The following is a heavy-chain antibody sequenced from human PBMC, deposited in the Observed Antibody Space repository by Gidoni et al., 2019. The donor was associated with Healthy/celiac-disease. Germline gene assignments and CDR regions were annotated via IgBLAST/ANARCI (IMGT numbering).Heavy chain of an antibody. CDR1: AFTSSSHG. CDR3: ARDLSSYYDSSGYYRTLYYYYGMDV. D-gene: IGHD3-22*01. CDR2: IWYDGSNK. Sequence: HVQLVASGGGVVQPGRSLRLSCAASAFTSSSHGMHWVRQAPGNALEWVAVIWYDGSNKYYADSVKGRFTISRDNSKSTLYLQMNSLRAEDTAVYYCARDLSSYYDSSGYYRTLYYYYGMDVWGQGTTVTVSS. V-gene: IGHV3-33*01. J-gene: IGHJ6*02.